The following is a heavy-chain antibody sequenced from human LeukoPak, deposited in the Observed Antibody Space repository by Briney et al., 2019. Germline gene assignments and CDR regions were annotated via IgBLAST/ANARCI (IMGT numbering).Heavy chain of an antibody. J-gene: IGHJ4*02. Sequence: SVKVSCKASGGTFSSYAISWVRQAPGQGLEWMGRIIPILGIANYAQKFQGRVTITADKSTSTAYMELSSLRSEDTAVYCCARGAGKYYGSGSWGQGTLVTVSS. CDR2: IIPILGIA. V-gene: IGHV1-69*04. CDR3: ARGAGKYYGSGS. D-gene: IGHD3-10*01. CDR1: GGTFSSYA.